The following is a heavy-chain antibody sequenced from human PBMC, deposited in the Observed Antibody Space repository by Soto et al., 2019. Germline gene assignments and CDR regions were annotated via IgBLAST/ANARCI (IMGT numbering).Heavy chain of an antibody. J-gene: IGHJ4*02. Sequence: QVQLVQSGAEVKKPGSSVKVSCKASRGTFSSYTISWVRQAPGQRLEWMGRIIPILGIANYAQKFQGRVTITADKSTSTAYMELSSLRSEDTAVYFCAREYCSSTSCYRDYWGQGTLVTVSS. CDR2: IIPILGIA. CDR1: RGTFSSYT. CDR3: AREYCSSTSCYRDY. V-gene: IGHV1-69*02. D-gene: IGHD2-2*02.